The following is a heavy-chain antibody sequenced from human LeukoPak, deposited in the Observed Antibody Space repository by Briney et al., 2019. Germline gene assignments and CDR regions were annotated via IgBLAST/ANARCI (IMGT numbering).Heavy chain of an antibody. CDR2: INTNTGNP. Sequence: ASVKVSCKASGGTFSSYAISWVRQAPGQGLEWMGWINTNTGNPTYAQGFTGRFVFSLDTSVSTAYLQISSLKAEDTAVYYCALTHCSGGSCYPASIDYWGQGTLVTVSS. J-gene: IGHJ4*02. D-gene: IGHD2-15*01. V-gene: IGHV7-4-1*02. CDR3: ALTHCSGGSCYPASIDY. CDR1: GGTFSSYA.